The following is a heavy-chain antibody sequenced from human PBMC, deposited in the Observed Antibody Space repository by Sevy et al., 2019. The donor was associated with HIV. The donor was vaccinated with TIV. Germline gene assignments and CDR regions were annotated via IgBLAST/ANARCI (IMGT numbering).Heavy chain of an antibody. J-gene: IGHJ6*02. V-gene: IGHV3-30*18. CDR2: ISYDGSNK. CDR3: AKDFPDIVATMYYYYGMEV. D-gene: IGHD5-12*01. CDR1: GFTFSSYG. Sequence: GGSLRLSCAASGFTFSSYGMHWVRQAPGKGLEWVAVISYDGSNKYYADSVKGRFTISRDNSKNTLYLQMNSLRAEDTAVYYCAKDFPDIVATMYYYYGMEVWGQGTTVTVSS.